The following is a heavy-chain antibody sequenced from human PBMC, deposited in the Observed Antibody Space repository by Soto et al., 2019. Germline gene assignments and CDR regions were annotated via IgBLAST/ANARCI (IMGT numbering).Heavy chain of an antibody. J-gene: IGHJ6*02. Sequence: GGSLRLSCAASGFTFSDYYMSWIRQAPGKGLEWVSYISSSGSTIYYADSVKGRFTISRDNAKNSLYLQMNSLRAEDTAVYYCARDYCSITTCPNYGMDVWGQGTTVTVSS. D-gene: IGHD2-2*01. CDR1: GFTFSDYY. CDR2: ISSSGSTI. V-gene: IGHV3-11*01. CDR3: ARDYCSITTCPNYGMDV.